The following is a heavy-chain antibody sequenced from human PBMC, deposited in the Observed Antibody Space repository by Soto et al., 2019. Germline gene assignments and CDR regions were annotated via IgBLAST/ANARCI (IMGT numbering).Heavy chain of an antibody. CDR3: ARSWSGSRQGFDP. CDR2: IYYSGST. J-gene: IGHJ5*02. V-gene: IGHV4-31*03. Sequence: QVQLQESGPGLVKPSQTLSLTCTVSGGSISRGDYYWSWIRQHPGKGLEWIGYIYYSGSTYYKPSLKSRVTISVDTSKNQFSLKLSSVTAADTAVYYCARSWSGSRQGFDPWGQGTLVTVSS. D-gene: IGHD3-3*01. CDR1: GGSISRGDYY.